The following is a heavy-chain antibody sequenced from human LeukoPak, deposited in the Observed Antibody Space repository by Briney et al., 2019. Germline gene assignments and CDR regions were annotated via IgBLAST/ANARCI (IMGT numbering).Heavy chain of an antibody. CDR3: ARDNAPNYDFWSGLEGDNWFDP. Sequence: GGSLRLSCVAAGFSFNSYVMYWVRQAPGKGPEWVASIWYDGSDKFYADSVKGRFTISRDNSENTLHLQMNSLRAEDTAVYFCARDNAPNYDFWSGLEGDNWFDPWGQGTLVTVSS. CDR1: GFSFNSYV. CDR2: IWYDGSDK. V-gene: IGHV3-33*01. J-gene: IGHJ5*02. D-gene: IGHD3-3*01.